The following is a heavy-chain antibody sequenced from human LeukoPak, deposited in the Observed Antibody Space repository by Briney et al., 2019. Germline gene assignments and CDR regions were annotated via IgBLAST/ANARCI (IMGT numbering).Heavy chain of an antibody. Sequence: ASVKVSCKASGYTFTSYGISGVRQAPGQGLEWMGWISAYNGNTNYAQKLQGRVTMTTDTSTSTAYMELRSLRSDDTAVYYCARDQQVGMATINAVHAFDIWGQGTMVTVSS. J-gene: IGHJ3*02. CDR3: ARDQQVGMATINAVHAFDI. CDR2: ISAYNGNT. D-gene: IGHD5-24*01. CDR1: GYTFTSYG. V-gene: IGHV1-18*01.